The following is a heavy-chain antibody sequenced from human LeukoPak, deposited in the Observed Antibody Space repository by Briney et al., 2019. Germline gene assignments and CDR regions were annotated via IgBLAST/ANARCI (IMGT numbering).Heavy chain of an antibody. CDR2: IDPNSGGT. V-gene: IGHV1-2*02. D-gene: IGHD3-22*01. CDR3: ARATRGYYPECDAFDI. CDR1: GYTFTGYY. J-gene: IGHJ3*02. Sequence: ASVKVSCKASGYTFTGYYLHWVRQAPGQGLEWMGWIDPNSGGTNYAQKFQGRVTMTRDTSISTAYMELSGLRSDDTAVYYCARATRGYYPECDAFDIWGQGTMVTVSS.